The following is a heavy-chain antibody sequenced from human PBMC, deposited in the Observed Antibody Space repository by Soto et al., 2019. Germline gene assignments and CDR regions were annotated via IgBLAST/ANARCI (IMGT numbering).Heavy chain of an antibody. CDR1: GFTFSSYG. V-gene: IGHV3-33*01. CDR2: IWYDGSNK. J-gene: IGHJ4*02. CDR3: ARDQGGRAAY. D-gene: IGHD1-26*01. Sequence: QVQLVESGGGVVQPGRSLRLSCAASGFTFSSYGMHWVRQAPGKGLEWVAVIWYDGSNKYYADSVKGRFTISRDNSKNTLYLQMNSLRAEDTAVYYCARDQGGRAAYWGQGTLVTVSS.